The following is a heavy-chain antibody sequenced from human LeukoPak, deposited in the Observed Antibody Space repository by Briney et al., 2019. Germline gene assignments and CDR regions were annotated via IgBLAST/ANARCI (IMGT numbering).Heavy chain of an antibody. V-gene: IGHV3-23*01. Sequence: GGSLRLCCAASGFTFSSYAMSWVRQAPGKGLEWVSAISGSGGSTYYADSVKGRFTTSRDNSKNTLYLQMNSLRAEDTAVYYCAKEDAPGVVVVAATFDYWGQGTLVTVSS. CDR3: AKEDAPGVVVVAATFDY. CDR2: ISGSGGST. D-gene: IGHD2-15*01. CDR1: GFTFSSYA. J-gene: IGHJ4*02.